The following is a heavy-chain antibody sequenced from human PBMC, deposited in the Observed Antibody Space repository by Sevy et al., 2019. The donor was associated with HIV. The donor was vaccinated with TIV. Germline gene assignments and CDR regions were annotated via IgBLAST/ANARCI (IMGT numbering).Heavy chain of an antibody. CDR1: GGTFSSYA. CDR2: IIPIFGTA. V-gene: IGHV1-69*13. D-gene: IGHD3-22*01. CDR3: ARYDDSSGYDDYYYYGMDV. Sequence: ASVKVSCKASGGTFSSYAISWVRQAPGQGLEWMGGIIPIFGTANYAQTFQGRVTITADESTSTAYMELSSLRSEDTAVYYCARYDDSSGYDDYYYYGMDVWGQGTTVTVSS. J-gene: IGHJ6*02.